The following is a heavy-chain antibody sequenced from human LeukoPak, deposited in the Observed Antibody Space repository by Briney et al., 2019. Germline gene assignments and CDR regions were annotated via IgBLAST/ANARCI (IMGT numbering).Heavy chain of an antibody. CDR2: ISSGGVNT. CDR1: GFTFSSYA. CDR3: AKVRYGGKSGFDY. V-gene: IGHV3-23*01. Sequence: GGSLRLSCAASGFTFSSYAMNWVRQAPGKGLEWVSVISSGGVNTYYADSVKGRFTISRDNSKNTLYLQMNSLRAEDTAVYYCAKVRYGGKSGFDYWGQGTLVTVSS. J-gene: IGHJ4*02. D-gene: IGHD4-23*01.